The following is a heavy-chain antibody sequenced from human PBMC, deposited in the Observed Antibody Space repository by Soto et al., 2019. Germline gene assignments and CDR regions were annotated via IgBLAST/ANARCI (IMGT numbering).Heavy chain of an antibody. CDR1: GGTFSSYT. J-gene: IGHJ2*01. V-gene: IGHV1-69*02. CDR2: IIPILGIA. D-gene: IGHD3-10*01. CDR3: ARAGITRENWYFDL. Sequence: QVQLVQSGAEVKKPGSSVKVSCKASGGTFSSYTISWVRQAPGQGLEWMGRIIPILGIANYAQKFQGRVTITANKSTSTAYMELSSLRSEDTAVYYCARAGITRENWYFDLWGRGTLVTVSS.